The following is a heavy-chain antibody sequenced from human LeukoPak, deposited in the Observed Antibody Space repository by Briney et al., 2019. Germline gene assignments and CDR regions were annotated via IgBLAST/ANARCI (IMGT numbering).Heavy chain of an antibody. J-gene: IGHJ5*02. Sequence: PSETLSLTCTVSGGSISSGGYYWSWIRQHPGKGLEWIGYIYYSGSTYYNPSLKSRVTISVDTSKNQFSLKLSSVTAADTAVYYCATSATRKSSWFDPWGQGTLVTVSS. V-gene: IGHV4-31*03. CDR1: GGSISSGGYY. CDR2: IYYSGST. CDR3: ATSATRKSSWFDP.